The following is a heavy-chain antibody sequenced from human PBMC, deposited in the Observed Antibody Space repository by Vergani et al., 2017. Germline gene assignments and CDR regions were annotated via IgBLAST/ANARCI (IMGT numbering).Heavy chain of an antibody. CDR2: ISSSSSYI. Sequence: EVQLVESGGGLVKPGGSLRLSCAASGFTFSSYSMNWVRQAPGKGLEWVSSISSSSSYIYYADAVKGRFTISRDNAKNSLYLQRNSLRAEDTAVYYCARDQYYDSSELYYWGQGTLVTVSS. CDR3: ARDQYYDSSELYY. V-gene: IGHV3-21*01. D-gene: IGHD3-22*01. CDR1: GFTFSSYS. J-gene: IGHJ4*02.